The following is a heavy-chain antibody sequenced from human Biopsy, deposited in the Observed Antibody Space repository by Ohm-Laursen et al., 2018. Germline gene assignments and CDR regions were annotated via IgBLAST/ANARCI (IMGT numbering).Heavy chain of an antibody. V-gene: IGHV3-33*01. Sequence: SLRLSCSASGFTFSNYGMHWVRQAPGKGLEWVALIWYDGSNKNSEDSVKGRFTVSRDNSKNTLFLQMNNLRAGDTAVYYCARDQSGLRGINWYFDLWGRGTLVTVSS. J-gene: IGHJ2*01. CDR2: IWYDGSNK. D-gene: IGHD5/OR15-5a*01. CDR1: GFTFSNYG. CDR3: ARDQSGLRGINWYFDL.